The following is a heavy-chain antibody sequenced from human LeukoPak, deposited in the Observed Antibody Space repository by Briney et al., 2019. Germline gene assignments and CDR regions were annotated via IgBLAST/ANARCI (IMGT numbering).Heavy chain of an antibody. D-gene: IGHD7-27*01. Sequence: GGSLRLSCAASGFTFSNYDMHWVRQAAGKGLEWVAVIGSDINNKHYVDPVKGRFTISRDNSKNTVYLQMNSLTAEDTALYFCTRGLPGGLDPWGPGTLVTVSS. J-gene: IGHJ5*02. V-gene: IGHV3-33*01. CDR1: GFTFSNYD. CDR2: IGSDINNK. CDR3: TRGLPGGLDP.